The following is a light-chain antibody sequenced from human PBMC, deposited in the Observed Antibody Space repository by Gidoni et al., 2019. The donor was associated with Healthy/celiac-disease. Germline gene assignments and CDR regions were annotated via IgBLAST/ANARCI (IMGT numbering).Light chain of an antibody. CDR2: DAS. J-gene: IGKJ2*03. V-gene: IGKV3-11*01. CDR3: QRRSNWPS. CDR1: PGASSY. Sequence: EIVLTQSPATLSLSPGARATLSCRASPGASSYLAWYQQKPGQAPRLLIYDASNRAPGIPARFGGSGSGTDFTLTISSLEPEDFAVYCCQRRSNWPSFGQGTKLEIK.